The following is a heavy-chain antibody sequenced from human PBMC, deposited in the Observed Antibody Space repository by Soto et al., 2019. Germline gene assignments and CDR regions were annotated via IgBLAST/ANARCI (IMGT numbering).Heavy chain of an antibody. J-gene: IGHJ5*02. Sequence: QLQLQESGPGLVKPSETLSLTCTVSGGSISSSSYYWGWIRQPPGKGLEWIGSIYDSGSTYYNPSLKSRVPITVDTSKNQFSLKLSSVTAADTAVDYCAIHLVLCFGGANNWFDPWGQGTLVTVSS. V-gene: IGHV4-39*01. CDR1: GGSISSSSYY. CDR3: AIHLVLCFGGANNWFDP. D-gene: IGHD3-10*01. CDR2: IYDSGST.